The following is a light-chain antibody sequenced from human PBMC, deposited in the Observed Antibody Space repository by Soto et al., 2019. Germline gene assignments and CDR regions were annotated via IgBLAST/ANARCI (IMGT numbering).Light chain of an antibody. J-gene: IGLJ1*01. CDR3: ISFTTRATYV. Sequence: QSVLTQPASVSGSPGRSITISCTGTSSDVGNYDYVSWYQQHPGKVPKLMIYDVSNRPSGVSNRFSGSKSGNTASLTISGLQAEDEADYYCISFTTRATYVFGTGTKVTVL. CDR2: DVS. V-gene: IGLV2-14*01. CDR1: SSDVGNYDY.